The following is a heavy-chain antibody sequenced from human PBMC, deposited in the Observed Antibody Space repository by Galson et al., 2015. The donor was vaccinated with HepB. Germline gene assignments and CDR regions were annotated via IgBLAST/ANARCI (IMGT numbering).Heavy chain of an antibody. Sequence: SLRLSCAASGFTVSSNYMRWVRQAPGKGLEWVAVIYRGGYGGTTYPADSVKGRVTISRDNSKNTMYLQMNSLRAEDTAVYYCARDGGNNDYGDYPGYWGQGTLVTVSS. CDR2: IYRGGYGGTT. D-gene: IGHD4-17*01. CDR1: GFTVSSNY. J-gene: IGHJ4*02. CDR3: ARDGGNNDYGDYPGY. V-gene: IGHV3-53*01.